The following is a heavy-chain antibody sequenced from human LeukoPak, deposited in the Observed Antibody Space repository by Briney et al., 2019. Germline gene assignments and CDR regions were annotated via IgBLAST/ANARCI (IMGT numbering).Heavy chain of an antibody. Sequence: SETLSLTCAVYGGSFSGYYWSWIRQPPGKGLEWIGEINHSGSTNYNPSLKSRVTISVDTSKNQFSLKLSSVTAADTAVYYCARGIGGSCYSWGQGTLVTVSS. CDR2: INHSGST. D-gene: IGHD2-15*01. CDR1: GGSFSGYY. V-gene: IGHV4-34*01. J-gene: IGHJ4*02. CDR3: ARGIGGSCYS.